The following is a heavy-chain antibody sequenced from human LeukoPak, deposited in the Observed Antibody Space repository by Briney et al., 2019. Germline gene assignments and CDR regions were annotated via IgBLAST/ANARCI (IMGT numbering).Heavy chain of an antibody. CDR3: AKDRKHIVVVTAMDP. CDR2: ISGSGGST. CDR1: GFTFSSYA. J-gene: IGHJ5*02. Sequence: PGGSLRLSCAASGFTFSSYAMSWVRQAPGKGLEWVSAISGSGGSTYYADSVKGRFTISRDNSKNTLYVQMNSLRAEDTAVYYCAKDRKHIVVVTAMDPWGQGTLVTVSS. D-gene: IGHD2-21*02. V-gene: IGHV3-23*01.